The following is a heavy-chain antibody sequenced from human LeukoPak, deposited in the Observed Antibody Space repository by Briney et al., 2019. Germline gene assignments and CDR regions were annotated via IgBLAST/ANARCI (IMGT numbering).Heavy chain of an antibody. Sequence: GGYLRLSCAASGFTFSSYAMSWVRQPPAKRLEWGSAMSGSGGSEHYADSVKGRFTISRDNSKNTLYLQMNSLRADDTAVYYCAKDLSQWLEYYFDFWGRGTLVTVSS. CDR3: AKDLSQWLEYYFDF. CDR2: MSGSGGSE. D-gene: IGHD6-19*01. CDR1: GFTFSSYA. J-gene: IGHJ4*02. V-gene: IGHV3-23*01.